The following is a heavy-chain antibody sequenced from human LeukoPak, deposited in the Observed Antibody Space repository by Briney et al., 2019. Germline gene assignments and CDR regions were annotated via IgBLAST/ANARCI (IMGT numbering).Heavy chain of an antibody. CDR1: GYTFTGYY. CDR2: INPNSGGT. J-gene: IGHJ4*02. CDR3: ARSYKGYQLRATLAY. V-gene: IGHV1-2*02. Sequence: GASVKVSCKASGYTFTGYYMHWVRQAPGQGLEWMGWINPNSGGTNYAQKFQGRVTMTRDTSISTAYMELSRLRSDDTAVYYCARSYKGYQLRATLAYWGQGTLVTVSS. D-gene: IGHD2-2*01.